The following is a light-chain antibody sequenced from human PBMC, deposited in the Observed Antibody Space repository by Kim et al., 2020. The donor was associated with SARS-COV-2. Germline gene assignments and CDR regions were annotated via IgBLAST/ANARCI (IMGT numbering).Light chain of an antibody. J-gene: IGLJ3*02. Sequence: QAGLTQPPSASKALRQTATLTCTGHSNNVGNEGAAWLQQHQGHPPKLLFYRNNERPSGISERLSASRSGNTASLTITGLQPEDEADYYCSAWDYSVNAWVFGGGTQLTVL. CDR1: SNNVGNEG. CDR2: RNN. CDR3: SAWDYSVNAWV. V-gene: IGLV10-54*01.